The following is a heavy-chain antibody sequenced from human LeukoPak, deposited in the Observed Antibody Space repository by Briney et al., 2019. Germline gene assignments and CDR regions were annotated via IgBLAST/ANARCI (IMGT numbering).Heavy chain of an antibody. V-gene: IGHV3-7*01. CDR2: IKQDGSNA. D-gene: IGHD1-7*01. CDR1: RFTFSNYW. Sequence: PGGSLRLSCVASRFTFSNYWMHWVRQAPGRGLEWVANIKQDGSNAYYVDFVKGRFTISRDNAKNSVYLQMNSLRAEDTAVYYCARGVRGGTQYDAFDIWGQGTMVTVSS. CDR3: ARGVRGGTQYDAFDI. J-gene: IGHJ3*02.